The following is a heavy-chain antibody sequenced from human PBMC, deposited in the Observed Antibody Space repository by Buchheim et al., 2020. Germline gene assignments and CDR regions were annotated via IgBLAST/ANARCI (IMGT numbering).Heavy chain of an antibody. CDR2: ILEDGDDK. J-gene: IGHJ4*02. Sequence: QVQLVESGGGVVQPGRSLRLSCAASGFTFSSYRMYWVRQARGKCLEWVAVILEDGDDKFYADSMKGRFTISRDISKNKLYLQMNSLRAEDTAVYYCVRGSRSWHFDYWGQGTL. D-gene: IGHD1-26*01. CDR1: GFTFSSYR. V-gene: IGHV3-30*03. CDR3: VRGSRSWHFDY.